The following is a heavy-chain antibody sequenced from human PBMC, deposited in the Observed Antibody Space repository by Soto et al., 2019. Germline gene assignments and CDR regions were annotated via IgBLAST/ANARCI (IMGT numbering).Heavy chain of an antibody. J-gene: IGHJ4*02. CDR3: ARGMTPPGAPAWYYFDS. CDR1: GASITGTSY. Sequence: ETLSLTCTVSGASITGTSYWSWIRQPAGKGLEWIGRFSLSGTTNYNPSLRSRVTMSADVSKNQFSLRLTSVTAADTALYYCARGMTPPGAPAWYYFDSWGQGTPVTVSS. V-gene: IGHV4-4*07. D-gene: IGHD2-8*02. CDR2: FSLSGTT.